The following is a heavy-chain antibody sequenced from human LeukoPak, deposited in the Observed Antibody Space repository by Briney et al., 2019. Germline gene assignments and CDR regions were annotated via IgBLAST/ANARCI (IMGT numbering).Heavy chain of an antibody. CDR3: AKTTLKGPRWNAFDI. CDR2: ISWNSGSI. CDR1: GFTFDDYA. D-gene: IGHD1-14*01. J-gene: IGHJ3*02. Sequence: PGGSLRLSCAAPGFTFDDYAMHWVRQAPGRGLEWVSGISWNSGSIGYADSVKGRFTISRDNSKNTLYLQMNSLRAEDTAVYYCAKTTLKGPRWNAFDIWGQGTMVTVSS. V-gene: IGHV3-9*01.